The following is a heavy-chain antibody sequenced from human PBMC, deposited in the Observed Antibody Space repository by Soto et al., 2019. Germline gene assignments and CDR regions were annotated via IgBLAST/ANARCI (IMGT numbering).Heavy chain of an antibody. D-gene: IGHD3-9*01. CDR2: INPSGGST. CDR3: ARNLMDYDILTGYTTFGY. V-gene: IGHV1-46*01. CDR1: GYTFTSYY. Sequence: ASVKVSCKASGYTFTSYYMHWVRQAPGQGLEWMGIINPSGGSTSYAQKFQGRVTITRDTSASTAYMELSSLRSEDTAVYYCARNLMDYDILTGYTTFGYWGQG. J-gene: IGHJ4*02.